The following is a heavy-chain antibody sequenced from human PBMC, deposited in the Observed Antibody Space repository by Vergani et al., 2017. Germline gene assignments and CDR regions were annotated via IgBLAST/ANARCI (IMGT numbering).Heavy chain of an antibody. D-gene: IGHD2/OR15-2a*01. Sequence: QVQLVESGGGVVKPRRSLRRSCAASGFRFSSYGMNWVRQAPGKGLEWVAGIWSYGSNKYYADSVKGRFTSSRDNSQNTVNLQMNSLRVDATAVYYCAKDLGGCNSISCSYYMDVWGKGTTVTV. V-gene: IGHV3-33*06. J-gene: IGHJ6*03. CDR3: AKDLGGCNSISCSYYMDV. CDR2: IWSYGSNK. CDR1: GFRFSSYG.